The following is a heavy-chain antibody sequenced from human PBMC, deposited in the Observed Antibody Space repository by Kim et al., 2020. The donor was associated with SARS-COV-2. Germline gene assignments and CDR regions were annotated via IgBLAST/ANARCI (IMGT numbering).Heavy chain of an antibody. D-gene: IGHD5-12*01. CDR3: ARVGPRDGYTQADRGY. J-gene: IGHJ4*02. V-gene: IGHV1-69*04. CDR2: IIPILGIA. CDR1: GGTFSSYA. Sequence: SVKVSCKASGGTFSSYAISWVRQAPGQGLEWMGRIIPILGIANYAQKFQGRVTITADKSTSTAYMELSSLRSEDTAVYYCARVGPRDGYTQADRGYWGQGTLVTVSS.